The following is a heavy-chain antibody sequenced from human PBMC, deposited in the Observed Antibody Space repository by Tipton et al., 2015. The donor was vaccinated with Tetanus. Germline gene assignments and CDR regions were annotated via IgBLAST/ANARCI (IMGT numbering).Heavy chain of an antibody. Sequence: TLSLTCTVSGGSTHDFYWSWIRQSAGKGLEWIGRIYGGGSTNYNPSLKSRVTMSMDTSKKQFSLTLTSVTVADTAFYFCARVLRYSAAGGWDDAFDIWGQGTLVTVSS. CDR1: GGSTHDFY. D-gene: IGHD2-21*01. CDR3: ARVLRYSAAGGWDDAFDI. J-gene: IGHJ3*02. V-gene: IGHV4-4*07. CDR2: IYGGGST.